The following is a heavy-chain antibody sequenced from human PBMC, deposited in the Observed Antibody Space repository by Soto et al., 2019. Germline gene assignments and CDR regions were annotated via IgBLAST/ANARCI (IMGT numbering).Heavy chain of an antibody. CDR2: ISYDGSNK. D-gene: IGHD3-3*01. Sequence: QVQLVESGGGVVQPGRSLRLSCAASGFTFSSYGMHWVRQAPGKGLEWVAVISYDGSNKYYADSVKGRFTISRDNSKNTLYPQMNSLRAEDTAVYYCAKDLQDQVNDFWSGYYPRNYYYYYGMDVWGQGTTVTVSS. CDR3: AKDLQDQVNDFWSGYYPRNYYYYYGMDV. J-gene: IGHJ6*02. V-gene: IGHV3-30*18. CDR1: GFTFSSYG.